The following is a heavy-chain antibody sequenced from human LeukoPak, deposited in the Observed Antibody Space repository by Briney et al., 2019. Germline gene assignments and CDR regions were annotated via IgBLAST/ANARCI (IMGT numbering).Heavy chain of an antibody. J-gene: IGHJ4*02. V-gene: IGHV3-30-3*01. CDR1: GFTFSSYA. CDR2: ISYDGSNK. CDR3: AREQSLVRGVIISSAFDY. Sequence: GGSLRLSCAASGFTFSSYAMHWVRQAPGKGLEWVAVISYDGSNKYYADSVKGRFTISRDNSKNTLYLQMNSLRAEDTAVYYCAREQSLVRGVIISSAFDYWGQGTLVTVSS. D-gene: IGHD3-10*01.